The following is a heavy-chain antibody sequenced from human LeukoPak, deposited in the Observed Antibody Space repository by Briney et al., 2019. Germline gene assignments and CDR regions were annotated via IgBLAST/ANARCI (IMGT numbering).Heavy chain of an antibody. CDR1: GGSISSYP. V-gene: IGHV4-4*09. CDR3: ARDGADILRYYYYYYMDV. J-gene: IGHJ6*03. Sequence: SETLSLTCTVSGGSISSYPWSWIRSPPGKGLGWIGNIYTSGSTNYNPSLKSRVTISVDTSKNQFSLKLSSVTAADTAVYYCARDGADILRYYYYYYMDVWGKGTTVTVSS. CDR2: IYTSGST. D-gene: IGHD1-26*01.